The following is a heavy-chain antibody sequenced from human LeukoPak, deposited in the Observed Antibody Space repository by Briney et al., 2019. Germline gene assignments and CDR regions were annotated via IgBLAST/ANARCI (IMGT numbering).Heavy chain of an antibody. Sequence: GGSLRLSCAASGFTFSSYWMTWVRQAPGKGLECVANIKQDGSEKYYVDSVKGRFTISRDNAKNSLYLQMNSLRAEDTAVYYCASVGARTYDAFDIWGQGTMVTVSS. CDR3: ASVGARTYDAFDI. CDR2: IKQDGSEK. V-gene: IGHV3-7*01. J-gene: IGHJ3*02. CDR1: GFTFSSYW. D-gene: IGHD1-26*01.